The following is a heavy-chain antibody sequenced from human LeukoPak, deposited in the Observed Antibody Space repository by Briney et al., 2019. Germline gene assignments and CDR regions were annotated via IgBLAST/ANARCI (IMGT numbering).Heavy chain of an antibody. Sequence: PGGSLRLSCAASGFTFDDYGMSWVRQAPGKGLEWVSGINWNGGSTGYADSVKGRFTISRDNAKNSLYLQMNSLRAEDTAVYYCRLGYCSGGSCSTLGSDYWGQGTLVTVSS. D-gene: IGHD2-15*01. CDR1: GFTFDDYG. V-gene: IGHV3-20*04. CDR2: INWNGGST. CDR3: RLGYCSGGSCSTLGSDY. J-gene: IGHJ4*02.